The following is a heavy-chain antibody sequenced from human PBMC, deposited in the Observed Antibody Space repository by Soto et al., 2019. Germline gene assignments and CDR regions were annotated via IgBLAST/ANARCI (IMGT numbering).Heavy chain of an antibody. D-gene: IGHD3-22*01. J-gene: IGHJ3*02. CDR3: ASSRISYYYSSGHLPYDAFDI. CDR2: IYPGDSDT. CDR1: GYSFTSYW. V-gene: IGHV5-51*01. Sequence: GESLKISCKGSGYSFTSYWIGWVRQMPGKGLEWMGIIYPGDSDTRYSPSFQGQVTISADKSISTAYLQWSSLKASDTAMYYCASSRISYYYSSGHLPYDAFDIWGQGTMVTVSS.